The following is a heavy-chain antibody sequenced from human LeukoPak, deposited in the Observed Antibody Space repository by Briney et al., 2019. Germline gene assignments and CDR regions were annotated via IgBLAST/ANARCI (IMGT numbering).Heavy chain of an antibody. CDR2: ISSSSSYT. CDR3: ARDRSSGWLGDYYYGMDV. D-gene: IGHD6-19*01. J-gene: IGHJ6*04. V-gene: IGHV3-11*06. CDR1: GFTFSDYY. Sequence: PGGSLRLSCAASGFTFSDYYMSWIRQAPGKGLEWVSFISSSSSYTNYADSVKGRFTIARENAKNSLYLQMNSLRAEDTAVYYCARDRSSGWLGDYYYGMDVWGKGTTVTVSS.